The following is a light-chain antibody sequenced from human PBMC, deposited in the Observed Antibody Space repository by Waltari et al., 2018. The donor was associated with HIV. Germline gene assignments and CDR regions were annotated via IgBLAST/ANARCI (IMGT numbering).Light chain of an antibody. V-gene: IGLV3-21*02. CDR1: NIGRKG. Sequence: SYVLTQPPSVSVAPGQTARITCGGNNIGRKGVHWDQQKPSQAPVLVVYDDSDRPSGIPERFSGSSSWNTATLTISRVEAGDEADFYCQVWDSSTDLRVFGGGTKLTVL. CDR2: DDS. J-gene: IGLJ2*01. CDR3: QVWDSSTDLRV.